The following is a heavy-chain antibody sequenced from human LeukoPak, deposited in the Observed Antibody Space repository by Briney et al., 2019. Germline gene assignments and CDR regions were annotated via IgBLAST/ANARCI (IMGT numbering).Heavy chain of an antibody. CDR2: IYYSGST. Sequence: SQALSLTCTVSGGSISSGDYYWSWIRQPPGKGLEWIGYIYYSGSTYYNPSLKSRVTISVDTSKNQFSLKLSSVTAADTAVYYCARRGYSYETVIDYWGQGTLVTVSS. D-gene: IGHD5-18*01. CDR1: GGSISSGDYY. J-gene: IGHJ4*02. CDR3: ARRGYSYETVIDY. V-gene: IGHV4-30-4*01.